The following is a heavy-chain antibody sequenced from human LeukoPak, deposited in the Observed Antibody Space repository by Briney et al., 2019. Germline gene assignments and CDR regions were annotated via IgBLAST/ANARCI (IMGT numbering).Heavy chain of an antibody. CDR1: GFTVSSNF. CDR2: IYSGGST. D-gene: IGHD2/OR15-2a*01. CDR3: AREILPSYAFDI. V-gene: IGHV3-66*01. Sequence: GGSLRLSCAASGFTVSSNFLSWVRQAPGKGLEWVSVIYSGGSTYYTDSVKGRFTISRDISKNTLYLQMNSLRAEDTAVYYCAREILPSYAFDIWGQGTLVTASS. J-gene: IGHJ3*02.